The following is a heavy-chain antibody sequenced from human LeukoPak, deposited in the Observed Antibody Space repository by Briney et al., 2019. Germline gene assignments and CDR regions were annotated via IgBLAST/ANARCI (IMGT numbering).Heavy chain of an antibody. D-gene: IGHD3-10*01. CDR2: INHSGST. J-gene: IGHJ4*02. V-gene: IGHV4-34*01. Sequence: PSETLSLTCAVYGGSFSGYYWSWIRQPPGKGLEWIGEINHSGSTNYNPSLESRVTISVDTSKNQFSLKLSSVTAADTAVYYCARGPGVRGVITDCWGQGTLVTVSS. CDR1: GGSFSGYY. CDR3: ARGPGVRGVITDC.